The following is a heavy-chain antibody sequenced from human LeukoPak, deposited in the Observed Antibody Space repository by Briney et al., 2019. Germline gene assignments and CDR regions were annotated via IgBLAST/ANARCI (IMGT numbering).Heavy chain of an antibody. J-gene: IGHJ6*03. Sequence: ASVKVSCKASGYTFTSYDINWVRQATGQGLEWMGWMNPNSGNTGYAQKFQGRVTMTRNTSISTAYMELSSLRSEDTAVYYCARGLTEWSFRKTYDFWSGYRTAYYYYMDVWGKGTTVTVSS. CDR2: MNPNSGNT. D-gene: IGHD3-3*01. CDR1: GYTFTSYD. V-gene: IGHV1-8*01. CDR3: ARGLTEWSFRKTYDFWSGYRTAYYYYMDV.